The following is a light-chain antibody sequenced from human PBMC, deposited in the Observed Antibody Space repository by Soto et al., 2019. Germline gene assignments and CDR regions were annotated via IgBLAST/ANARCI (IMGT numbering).Light chain of an antibody. CDR1: QSLGSD. J-gene: IGKJ1*01. V-gene: IGKV3-15*01. Sequence: VMTPSPGTLSLSPGDTATLSCRASQSLGSDLAWYQQKPGQAPRLLIFGASARPTGIPARISGSGSGTDFTLTISSLQPEDFATYYCLQDYNYPSTFGQGTKVDIK. CDR3: LQDYNYPST. CDR2: GAS.